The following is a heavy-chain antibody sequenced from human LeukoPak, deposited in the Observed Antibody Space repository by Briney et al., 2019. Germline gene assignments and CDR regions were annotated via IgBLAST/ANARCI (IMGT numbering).Heavy chain of an antibody. CDR2: MNPNSGNT. CDR3: ARIETSHYDFWSGSYY. CDR1: GYTFTSYD. V-gene: IGHV1-8*01. D-gene: IGHD3-3*01. J-gene: IGHJ4*02. Sequence: ASVKVSCKASGYTFTSYDINWVRQATGQGLEWMGWMNPNSGNTGYAQKFQGRVTMTRNTSISTAYMELSSLRSEDTAVYYCARIETSHYDFWSGSYYWGQGTLVTVSP.